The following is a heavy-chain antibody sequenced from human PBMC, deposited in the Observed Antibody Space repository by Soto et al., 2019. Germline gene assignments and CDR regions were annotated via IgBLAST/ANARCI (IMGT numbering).Heavy chain of an antibody. V-gene: IGHV3-30-3*01. CDR3: ARDDEGGGEWDLGH. Sequence: QVQLVESGGGVVQPGRSLRLSCAASGFTFSRYVMHWVRQTPGKGLEWVAFISHDGNNKYYADSVKGSFTISGDNSEKTLYLQMDSLRAEETVVYYCARDDEGGGEWDLGHWGQGTLVTVSS. CDR1: GFTFSRYV. CDR2: ISHDGNNK. D-gene: IGHD2-21*01. J-gene: IGHJ4*02.